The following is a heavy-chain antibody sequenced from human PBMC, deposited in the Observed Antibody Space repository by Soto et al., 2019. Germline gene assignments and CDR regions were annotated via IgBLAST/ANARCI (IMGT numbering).Heavy chain of an antibody. D-gene: IGHD1-26*01. CDR3: AKVKEVGAITLFDY. Sequence: EVQLLESGGGLVQPGGSLRLSCAASGFTFSSYGMSWVRQAPGKGLEWVSAISGSVGSTYYADSVKGRFTISRDNSKTLLYLQMNSLRAEDTAVYYCAKVKEVGAITLFDYWGQGTLVTVSS. CDR2: ISGSVGST. V-gene: IGHV3-23*01. CDR1: GFTFSSYG. J-gene: IGHJ4*02.